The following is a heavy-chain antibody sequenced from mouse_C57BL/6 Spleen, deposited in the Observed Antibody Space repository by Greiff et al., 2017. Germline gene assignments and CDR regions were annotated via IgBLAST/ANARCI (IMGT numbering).Heavy chain of an antibody. CDR2: INPSSGYT. J-gene: IGHJ2*01. D-gene: IGHD2-12*01. V-gene: IGHV1-4*01. CDR3: GALLSFDY. CDR1: GYTFTSYT. Sequence: VQLQQSGAELARPGASVTMSCKASGYTFTSYTLHWVKQRPGQGLEWIGYINPSSGYTKYNQKFKDKATLTADKSSSTAYMQLSSLTSEDSAVYYCGALLSFDYWGQGTTLTVSS.